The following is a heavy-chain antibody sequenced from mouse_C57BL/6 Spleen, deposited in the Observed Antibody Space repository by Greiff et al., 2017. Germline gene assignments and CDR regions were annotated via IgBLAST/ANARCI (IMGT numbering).Heavy chain of an antibody. CDR2: INPGSGGT. J-gene: IGHJ1*03. D-gene: IGHD3-1*01. V-gene: IGHV1-54*01. CDR1: GYAFTNYL. Sequence: VQLQQSGAELVRPGTSVKVSCKASGYAFTNYLIEWVKQRPGQGLEWIGVINPGSGGTNYNEKFKGKATLAADKSSSTVYMQLSSLTSEDSAVYFCASRGGSQRGYFDVWGTGTTVTVSS. CDR3: ASRGGSQRGYFDV.